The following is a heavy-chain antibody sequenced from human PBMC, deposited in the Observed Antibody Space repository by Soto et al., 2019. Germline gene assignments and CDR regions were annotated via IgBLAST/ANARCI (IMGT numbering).Heavy chain of an antibody. D-gene: IGHD2-15*01. Sequence: QLVESGGGLVQPGGSLRLSCSASGFTVTTKYMSWVRQAPGRGLEWVSLIYTGDTTSYVDSVRGRFTISRDGFRNTPYLQMNSLRDEKTAVYYCVRDGLDCSGDRCSGIPMDVWGKGTTVTVSS. CDR1: GFTVTTKY. CDR2: IYTGDTT. V-gene: IGHV3-66*01. J-gene: IGHJ6*03. CDR3: VRDGLDCSGDRCSGIPMDV.